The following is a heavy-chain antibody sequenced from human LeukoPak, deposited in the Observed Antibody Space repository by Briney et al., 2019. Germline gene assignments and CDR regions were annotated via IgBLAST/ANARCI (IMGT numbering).Heavy chain of an antibody. CDR3: ARVGYSSSWSVDY. J-gene: IGHJ4*02. CDR1: GYSISRGYF. CDR2: IYDSGST. V-gene: IGHV4-38-2*02. Sequence: SETLSLTCTVSGYSISRGYFWGWIRQPPGKGLAWIGSIYDSGSTYYNPSLKSRVTISVDTSKNQFSLKLISVTAADTAVYYCARVGYSSSWSVDYWGQGTLVTVSS. D-gene: IGHD6-13*01.